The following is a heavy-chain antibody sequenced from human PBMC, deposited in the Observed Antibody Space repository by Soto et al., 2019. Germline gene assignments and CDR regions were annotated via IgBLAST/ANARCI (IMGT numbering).Heavy chain of an antibody. CDR1: GFTFNDYY. V-gene: IGHV3-11*01. CDR3: ARGYCIDANCDSYYALDV. J-gene: IGHJ6*02. CDR2: VSSSGTSI. Sequence: QVQLVEAGGGLVKPGGSLRLSCAASGFTFNDYYMTWIRQAPGKGLEWVSFVSSSGTSIYYTDSVKGRFTISRDNAKNSLYLQMNSLRADDTAVYYCARGYCIDANCDSYYALDVWGQGTTVIVSS. D-gene: IGHD2-15*01.